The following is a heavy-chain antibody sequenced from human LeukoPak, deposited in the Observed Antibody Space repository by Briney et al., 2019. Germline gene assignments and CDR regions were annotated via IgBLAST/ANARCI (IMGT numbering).Heavy chain of an antibody. CDR1: GFTFSNYA. V-gene: IGHV3-23*01. Sequence: GGSLRLSCAASGFTFSNYAMSWVRQAPGKGLEWVSVISGSGATTDYADSVMGRVTISKDNSNNTLYLQLDSLRAEDTAVYYCARAQILPFYDTLTAYASFDYWGQGTLVTVSS. D-gene: IGHD3-9*01. CDR2: ISGSGATT. CDR3: ARAQILPFYDTLTAYASFDY. J-gene: IGHJ4*02.